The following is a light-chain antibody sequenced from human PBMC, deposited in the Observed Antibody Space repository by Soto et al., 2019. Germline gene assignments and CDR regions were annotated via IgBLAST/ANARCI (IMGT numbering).Light chain of an antibody. CDR1: QSLIYDDGDAY. Sequence: DVLMTQSPLSLPVTLGQPATISCRSSQSLIYDDGDAYLNWFQQRPGQSPRRLIYMVSKWDFGVPDRFSGSGSGTDFTLRVSRVEAEDVGFYYCMQGTHWPPTFGQGTKVDIK. V-gene: IGKV2D-30*01. CDR2: MVS. J-gene: IGKJ1*01. CDR3: MQGTHWPPT.